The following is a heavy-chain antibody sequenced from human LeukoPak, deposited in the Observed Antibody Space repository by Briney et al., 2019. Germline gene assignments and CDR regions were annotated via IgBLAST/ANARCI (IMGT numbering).Heavy chain of an antibody. J-gene: IGHJ3*02. D-gene: IGHD3-22*01. Sequence: ASVKVSCKASGYTFTSYGISWVRQAPGQGLEWMGWISAYNGNTNYAQKLQCRVTMTTDTSTSTAYMELRSLRSEDTAVYYCARGDSSGYAFDIWGQGTMVTVSS. CDR3: ARGDSSGYAFDI. V-gene: IGHV1-18*01. CDR1: GYTFTSYG. CDR2: ISAYNGNT.